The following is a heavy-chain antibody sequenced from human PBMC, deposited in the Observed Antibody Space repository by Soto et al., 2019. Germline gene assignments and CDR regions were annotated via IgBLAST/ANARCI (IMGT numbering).Heavy chain of an antibody. V-gene: IGHV4-59*01. CDR3: ARASYYYDRSGAYNWFDP. CDR2: IYYSGST. Sequence: SETLSLTCTVSGGSISSYYWSWIRQPPGKGLEWIGYIYYSGSTNYNPSHKSRVTISVDTSKNQFSLKLSSVTAADTAVYYCARASYYYDRSGAYNWFDPWGQGTLVTVS. D-gene: IGHD3-22*01. J-gene: IGHJ5*02. CDR1: GGSISSYY.